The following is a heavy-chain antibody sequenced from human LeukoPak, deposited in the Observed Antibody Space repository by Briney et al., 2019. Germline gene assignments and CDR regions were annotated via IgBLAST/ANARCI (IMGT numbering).Heavy chain of an antibody. CDR1: GGSISSYY. Sequence: KPSETLSLTCTVSGGSISSYYWSWIRQPPGKGLEWIGYIYYSGSTNYNPSLKSRVTISVDTSKNQFSLKLSSVTAADTAVYYCARGPGYSSSWPFDYWGQGTLVTVSS. J-gene: IGHJ4*02. CDR3: ARGPGYSSSWPFDY. CDR2: IYYSGST. V-gene: IGHV4-59*12. D-gene: IGHD6-13*01.